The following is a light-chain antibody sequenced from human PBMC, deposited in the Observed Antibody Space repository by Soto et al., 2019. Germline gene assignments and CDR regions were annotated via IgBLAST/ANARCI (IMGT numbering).Light chain of an antibody. CDR2: GAS. V-gene: IGKV3-20*01. Sequence: EIVLTQSPGTLSLSPGERATLSCRASQSVSSSYLAWYQQKPGQAPRLLIYGASSRATGIPDRFSVSGSGTDFTLTISRLEPEDFAGYYCQQYGNSPLTFGGGTKVEIK. J-gene: IGKJ4*01. CDR3: QQYGNSPLT. CDR1: QSVSSSY.